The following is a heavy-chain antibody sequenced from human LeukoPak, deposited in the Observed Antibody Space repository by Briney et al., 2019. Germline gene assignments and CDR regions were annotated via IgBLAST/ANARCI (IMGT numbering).Heavy chain of an antibody. V-gene: IGHV3-23*01. CDR2: ISGSGGST. J-gene: IGHJ3*02. CDR1: GFTFSSYA. D-gene: IGHD3-16*01. CDR3: ARGPQAYYDYVWGSYSGAFDI. Sequence: QTGGSLRLSCAASGFTFSSYAMSWVRQAPGKGLEWVSAISGSGGSTYYADSVKGRFTVSRDNSKNTLYLQMSSLRAEDTAVYYCARGPQAYYDYVWGSYSGAFDIWGQGTMVTVSS.